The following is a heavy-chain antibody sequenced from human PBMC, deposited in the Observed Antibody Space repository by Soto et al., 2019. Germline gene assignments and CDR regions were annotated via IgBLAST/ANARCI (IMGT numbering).Heavy chain of an antibody. CDR3: ARGSIVVVVAATLSRGAFDI. CDR1: GGTFSSYA. D-gene: IGHD2-15*01. CDR2: IIPIFGTA. Sequence: SVKVSCKASGGTFSSYAISWVRQAPGQGLEWMGGIIPIFGTANYAQKFQGRVTITADESTSTAYMELSSLRSEDTAVYYCARGSIVVVVAATLSRGAFDIWGQGTMVTVSS. V-gene: IGHV1-69*13. J-gene: IGHJ3*02.